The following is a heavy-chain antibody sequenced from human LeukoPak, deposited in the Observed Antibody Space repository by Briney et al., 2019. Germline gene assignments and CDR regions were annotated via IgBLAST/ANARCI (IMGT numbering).Heavy chain of an antibody. CDR3: AKVGVPGKYLGPDDC. CDR2: MSGSGGST. CDR1: GFTFNNYP. D-gene: IGHD2/OR15-2a*01. J-gene: IGHJ4*02. Sequence: GGSLRLSCAASGFTFNNYPMSWVRQAPGKGLEWVSTMSGSGGSTYYTDSVKGRFTISRDNSKNTLYLQMNSLTAEDTAVYYCAKVGVPGKYLGPDDCWGQGTLVTVSS. V-gene: IGHV3-23*01.